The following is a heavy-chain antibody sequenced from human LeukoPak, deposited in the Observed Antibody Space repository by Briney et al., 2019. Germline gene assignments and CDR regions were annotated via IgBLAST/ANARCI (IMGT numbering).Heavy chain of an antibody. D-gene: IGHD2-21*02. J-gene: IGHJ5*02. CDR3: ARVGVMVTARWFDP. V-gene: IGHV4-61*01. CDR1: GGSVSSGSYY. CDR2: IYYSGST. Sequence: SETLSLTCTVSGGSVSSGSYYWSWIRQPPGKGLEWIGYIYYSGSTNYNPSLKSRVTISVDTSKNQFSLKLSSVTAADTAVYYCARVGVMVTARWFDPWGQGTLVTVSS.